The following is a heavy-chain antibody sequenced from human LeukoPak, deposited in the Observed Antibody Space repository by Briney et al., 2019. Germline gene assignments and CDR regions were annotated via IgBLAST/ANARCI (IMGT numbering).Heavy chain of an antibody. D-gene: IGHD3-22*01. CDR3: ARGGDYYDSSGYYFDY. J-gene: IGHJ4*02. V-gene: IGHV1-69*05. CDR2: IIPIFGIA. Sequence: GALVKLSCKASGGTFSSYAISCVRQAPGQGLEWMGGIIPIFGIANYAQKSQGRVTITTDESKSTAYMELSSLRSEDTAVYYCARGGDYYDSSGYYFDYWGQGTLVTVSS. CDR1: GGTFSSYA.